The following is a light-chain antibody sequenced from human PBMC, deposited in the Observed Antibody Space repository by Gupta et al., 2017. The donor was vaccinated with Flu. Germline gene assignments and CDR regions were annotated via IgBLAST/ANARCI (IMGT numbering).Light chain of an antibody. V-gene: IGKV4-1*01. J-gene: IGKJ4*01. CDR3: LTDDHSPLT. CDR1: QSGLSSSNNKNY. Sequence: DIVMTQSPDSLAVSLIERATINFKSSQSGLSSSNNKNYLAWYQQKTGQPPKLLIYWKSTRESGVPDWVSGRGSGSDFTSPISSLQAEDVSVYYCLTDDHSPLTFGRGTKLDIK. CDR2: WKS.